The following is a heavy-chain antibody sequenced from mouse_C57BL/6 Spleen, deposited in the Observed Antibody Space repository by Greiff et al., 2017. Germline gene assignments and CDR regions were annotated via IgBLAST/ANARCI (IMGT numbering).Heavy chain of an antibody. CDR1: GYTFTDYY. D-gene: IGHD1-1*02. J-gene: IGHJ2*01. V-gene: IGHV1-76*01. CDR3: ARHYGFDY. CDR2: IYPGSGNT. Sequence: VQLQQSGAELVRPGASVKLSCKASGYTFTDYYINWVKQRPGQGLEWIARIYPGSGNTYYNEKFKGKATLTADKTSSTAYMQLSRLPSEDSAVYCCARHYGFDYWGKGTTLTVSS.